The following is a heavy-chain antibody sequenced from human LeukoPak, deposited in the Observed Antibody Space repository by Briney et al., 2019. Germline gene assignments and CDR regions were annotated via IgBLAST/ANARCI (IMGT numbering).Heavy chain of an antibody. V-gene: IGHV5-51*01. CDR3: AKQRLRGVSFFDD. D-gene: IGHD3-10*01. CDR2: IYPGDSDT. Sequence: GESLKISCKGSGYSFTNYWIGWVRQMPGKGLEWMGIIYPGDSDTRYNPPFQGQVTISADKSISTAYLQWSNLKASDTAIYYCAKQRLRGVSFFDDWGQGTLVTVSS. CDR1: GYSFTNYW. J-gene: IGHJ4*02.